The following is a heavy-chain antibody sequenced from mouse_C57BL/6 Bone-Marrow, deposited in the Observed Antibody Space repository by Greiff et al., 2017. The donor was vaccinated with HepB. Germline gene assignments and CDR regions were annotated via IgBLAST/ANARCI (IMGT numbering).Heavy chain of an antibody. D-gene: IGHD4-1*01. CDR3: ARGVTGGDYAMDY. J-gene: IGHJ4*01. CDR1: GYTFTSYW. Sequence: QVQLQQPGTELVKPGASVKLSCKASGYTFTSYWMHWVKQRPGQGLEWIGNINPSNGGTNYNEKFKSKATLTVDTSSSTAYMQLSSLTSEDSAVYYCARGVTGGDYAMDYWGQGTSVTVSS. V-gene: IGHV1-53*01. CDR2: INPSNGGT.